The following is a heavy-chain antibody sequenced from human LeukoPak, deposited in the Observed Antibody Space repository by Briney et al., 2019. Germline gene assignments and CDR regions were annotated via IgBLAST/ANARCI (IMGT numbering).Heavy chain of an antibody. CDR1: GFTFSSYW. D-gene: IGHD5/OR15-5a*01. Sequence: GGSLRLSCAASGFTFSSYWMSWVRQAPGKGLEWVAHIKQGGGEKYFVDSVKGRFTISRDNAKNSLYLQMNSLRAEDTAVYYCARGVRSSTIFDYWGQGTLVTVSS. CDR2: IKQGGGEK. CDR3: ARGVRSSTIFDY. V-gene: IGHV3-7*01. J-gene: IGHJ4*02.